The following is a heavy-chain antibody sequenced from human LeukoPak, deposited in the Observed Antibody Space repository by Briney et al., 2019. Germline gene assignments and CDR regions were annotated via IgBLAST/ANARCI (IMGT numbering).Heavy chain of an antibody. Sequence: SVKVSCKACGGTFSSYAISWVRQAPAQGLEWMGGIISIFDTANYAQKFQGRVTIIADNSTSTTYLELSSLRYEDTPVYYCARGDGSYYPYWGQGTLVTVSS. CDR3: ARGDGSYYPY. V-gene: IGHV1-69*06. CDR1: GGTFSSYA. CDR2: IISIFDTA. D-gene: IGHD3-10*01. J-gene: IGHJ4*02.